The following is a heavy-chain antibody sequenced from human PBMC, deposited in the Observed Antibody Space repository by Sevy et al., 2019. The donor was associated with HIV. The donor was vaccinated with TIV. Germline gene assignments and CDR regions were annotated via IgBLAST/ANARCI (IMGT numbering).Heavy chain of an antibody. CDR3: ARDRGFSSTSEYGMDV. D-gene: IGHD2-2*01. Sequence: ASVKVSWKASGGTFSKYAITWVRQAPGQGLEWMGGIIPIFGTANYAQKFQGRVTITADESTSTAYMELSSLRSEDTAVYYCARDRGFSSTSEYGMDVWGQGTTVTVSS. V-gene: IGHV1-69*13. CDR2: IIPIFGTA. CDR1: GGTFSKYA. J-gene: IGHJ6*02.